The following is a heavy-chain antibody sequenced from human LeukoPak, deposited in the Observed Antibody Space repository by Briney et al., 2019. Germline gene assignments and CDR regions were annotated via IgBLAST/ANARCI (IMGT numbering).Heavy chain of an antibody. CDR1: GGSISSGSYY. D-gene: IGHD3-3*01. Sequence: SETLSLTCTVSGGSISSGSYYWSWIRQPAGKGLEWIGRIYTSGSTNYNPSLKSRVTISVDTSKKQFSLKLSSVTAADTAVYYCARRGRLFNGYYYYYMDVWGKGTTVTISS. CDR3: ARRGRLFNGYYYYYMDV. CDR2: IYTSGST. J-gene: IGHJ6*03. V-gene: IGHV4-61*02.